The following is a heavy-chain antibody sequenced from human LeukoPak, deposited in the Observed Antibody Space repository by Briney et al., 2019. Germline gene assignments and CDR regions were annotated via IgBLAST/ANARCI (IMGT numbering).Heavy chain of an antibody. Sequence: PGGSLRLSCAASGFTFSDYYMSWIRQTPGKGLEWVSYISISSGDTNYADSVKGRFTISRDNAQKSLYLQMHSLRREDTAGYYCARGHYGLDVWGQGTTVTVSS. CDR3: ARGHYGLDV. CDR2: ISISSGDT. CDR1: GFTFSDYY. V-gene: IGHV3-11*06. J-gene: IGHJ6*02.